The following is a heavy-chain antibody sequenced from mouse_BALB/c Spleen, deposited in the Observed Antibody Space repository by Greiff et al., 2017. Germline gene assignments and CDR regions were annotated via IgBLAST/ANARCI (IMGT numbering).Heavy chain of an antibody. CDR3: ARHPRLWYFDV. D-gene: IGHD1-2*01. CDR1: GFAFSSYD. Sequence: EVKVEESGGDLVKPGGSLKLSCAASGFAFSSYDMSWVRQTPEKRLEWVAYISSGGGSTYYPDTVKGRFTISRDNAKNTLYLQMSSLKSEDTAMYYCARHPRLWYFDVWGAGTTVTVSS. V-gene: IGHV5-12-1*01. J-gene: IGHJ1*01. CDR2: ISSGGGST.